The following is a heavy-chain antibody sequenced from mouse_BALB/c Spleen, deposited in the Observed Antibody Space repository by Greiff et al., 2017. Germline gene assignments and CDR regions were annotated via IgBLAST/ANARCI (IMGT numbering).Heavy chain of an antibody. CDR2: ISSGSSTI. CDR1: GFTFSSFG. CDR3: ASSYGNYAMDY. J-gene: IGHJ4*01. Sequence: EVKVVESGGGLVQPGGSRKLSCAASGFTFSSFGMHWVRQAPEKGLEWVAYISSGSSTIYYADTVKGRFTISRDNPKNTLFLQMTSLRSEDTAMYYCASSYGNYAMDYWGQGTSVTVSS. V-gene: IGHV5-17*02. D-gene: IGHD2-1*01.